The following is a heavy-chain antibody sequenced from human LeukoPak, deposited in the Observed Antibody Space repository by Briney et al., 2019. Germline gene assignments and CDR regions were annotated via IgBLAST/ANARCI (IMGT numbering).Heavy chain of an antibody. D-gene: IGHD4-11*01. CDR2: ISSDGSST. V-gene: IGHV3-74*01. CDR3: ARSSGRWTYSNFLENYYGMDV. Sequence: GGSLRLSCAASGFAFSTYAMNWVRQAPGKGLVWVSRISSDGSSTSYADSVKGRFTISRDNAKNTLYLQMNSLRAEDTAVFYCARSSGRWTYSNFLENYYGMDVWGQGTRVTVSS. CDR1: GFAFSTYA. J-gene: IGHJ6*02.